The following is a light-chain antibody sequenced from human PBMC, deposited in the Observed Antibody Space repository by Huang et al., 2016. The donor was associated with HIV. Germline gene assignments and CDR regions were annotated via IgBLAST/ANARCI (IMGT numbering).Light chain of an antibody. CDR1: HSVINS. CDR2: ATS. V-gene: IGKV1-39*01. J-gene: IGKJ2*01. CDR3: QQSYTSPHT. Sequence: DVELTQSPSSLSASVGDRITITCRASHSVINSLNWYQQLPDEAPRLLIYATSKLQSGVPSRFTGSGSGTDFALTINGLRPEDFATYYCQQSYTSPHTFGQGTKLE.